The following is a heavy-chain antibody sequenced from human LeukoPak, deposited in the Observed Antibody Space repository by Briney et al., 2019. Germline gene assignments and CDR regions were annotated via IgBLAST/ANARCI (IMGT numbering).Heavy chain of an antibody. CDR3: ARGDSTVTPKYFQY. V-gene: IGHV4-59*01. J-gene: IGHJ1*01. D-gene: IGHD4-23*01. CDR1: GGSISSYY. Sequence: SETLSLTCTVSGGSISSYYWSWIRQPPGKGLEWIGYIYYSGSTNYNPSLKSRVTISIDTSKNQFSLKLSSVTAADTAVYYCARGDSTVTPKYFQYWGQGTLVTVSS. CDR2: IYYSGST.